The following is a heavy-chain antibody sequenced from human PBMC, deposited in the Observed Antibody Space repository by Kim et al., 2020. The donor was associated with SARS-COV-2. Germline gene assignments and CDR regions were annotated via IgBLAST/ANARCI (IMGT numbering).Heavy chain of an antibody. Sequence: SETLSLTCTVSGTSISGHYWSWIRQPPGKGLEWIGYIYYSGTINYNSGTTNYNPSLKSRVTISVDTSKNQFSLNLSSVTAADTAVYYCAGWAVGTTLVDYWGQGTLVSVSS. CDR3: AGWAVGTTLVDY. CDR1: GTSISGHY. J-gene: IGHJ4*02. D-gene: IGHD1-26*01. CDR2: IYYSGTINYNSGTT. V-gene: IGHV4-59*08.